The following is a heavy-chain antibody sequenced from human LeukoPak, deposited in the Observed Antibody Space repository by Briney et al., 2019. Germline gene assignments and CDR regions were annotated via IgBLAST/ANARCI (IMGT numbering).Heavy chain of an antibody. CDR2: IFVRSKYI. CDR3: VRLRRNSDTSGFYYYYDF. Sequence: GGSLRLSCAASGYTFSIYSINGVREAPGEGVEWVSSIFVRSKYIYYADSVRGRFRISRDDARGSLYLQRKTLRAGDTPVYYCVRLRRNSDTSGFYYYYDFWGQGTLVTVSS. CDR1: GYTFSIYS. V-gene: IGHV3-21*01. J-gene: IGHJ4*02. D-gene: IGHD3-22*01.